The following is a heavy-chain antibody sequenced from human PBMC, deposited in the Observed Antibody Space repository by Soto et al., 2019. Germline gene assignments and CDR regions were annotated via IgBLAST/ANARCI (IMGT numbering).Heavy chain of an antibody. V-gene: IGHV3-72*01. CDR3: ARYSGSYSRGLDY. CDR2: IRNKANSYST. CDR1: GFTFSDHY. Sequence: GGSLRLSCAASGFTFSDHYMEWVRQAPGKGLEWVGRIRNKANSYSTEYAASVKGRFTISRDDSMNSLYLQMNSLKTDDTAVIYCARYSGSYSRGLDYWGQGTPVTVSS. J-gene: IGHJ4*02. D-gene: IGHD1-26*01.